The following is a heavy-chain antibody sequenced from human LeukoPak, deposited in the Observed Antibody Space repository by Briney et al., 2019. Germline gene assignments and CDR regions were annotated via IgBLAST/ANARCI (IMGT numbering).Heavy chain of an antibody. D-gene: IGHD6-13*01. Sequence: GGSLRLSCAASGFTFSSYWMHWVRQAPGKGLEWLSHISSSGSTIYYADSVKGRFTISRDNAKNSLYLQMNSLRAEDTAVYYCASWAGTATGFSGPFDYWGQGTLVTVSS. CDR1: GFTFSSYW. CDR3: ASWAGTATGFSGPFDY. J-gene: IGHJ4*02. V-gene: IGHV3-48*01. CDR2: ISSSGSTI.